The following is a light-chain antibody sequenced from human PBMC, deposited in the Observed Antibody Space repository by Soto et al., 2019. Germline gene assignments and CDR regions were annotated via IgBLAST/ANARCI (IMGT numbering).Light chain of an antibody. CDR1: SGHSSYA. CDR2: LNSDGSH. V-gene: IGLV4-69*01. Sequence: QPVLTQSPSASASLGASVKLTCTLSSGHSSYAIAWHQQQPEKGPRYLMKLNSDGSHSKGDGIPDRFSGSSSGAERYLTISSPQSEDEADYNWQTWGTGTRGVFGGGTKLTVL. J-gene: IGLJ3*02. CDR3: QTWGTGTRGV.